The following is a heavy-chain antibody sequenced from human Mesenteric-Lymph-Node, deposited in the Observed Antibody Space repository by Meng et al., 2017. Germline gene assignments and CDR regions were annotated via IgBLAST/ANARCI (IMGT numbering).Heavy chain of an antibody. Sequence: GESLKISCAASGFTFSSYSMNWVRQAPGKGLEWVSSISSSSSYIYYADSVKGRFTISRDNAKNSLYLQMNSLRAEDTAVYYCAREEAAAGTRWFDPWGQGTLVTVSS. CDR2: ISSSSSYI. D-gene: IGHD6-13*01. CDR1: GFTFSSYS. V-gene: IGHV3-21*01. J-gene: IGHJ5*02. CDR3: AREEAAAGTRWFDP.